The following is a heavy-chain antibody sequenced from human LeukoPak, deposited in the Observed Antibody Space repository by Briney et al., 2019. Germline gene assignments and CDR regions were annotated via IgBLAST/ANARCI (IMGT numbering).Heavy chain of an antibody. D-gene: IGHD6-19*01. CDR2: IYPDDSDT. V-gene: IGHV5-51*01. CDR1: GYNFSNSW. Sequence: GESLKVSCKGSGYNFSNSWVAWVRQMPGKGLEWMGMIYPDDSDTRYSPSFQGQVTMSVDKSISTAYLQWKSLKDSDTAIYYCARRVHPVKSNGWSDYIDVWGKGTTVALSS. CDR3: ARRVHPVKSNGWSDYIDV. J-gene: IGHJ6*03.